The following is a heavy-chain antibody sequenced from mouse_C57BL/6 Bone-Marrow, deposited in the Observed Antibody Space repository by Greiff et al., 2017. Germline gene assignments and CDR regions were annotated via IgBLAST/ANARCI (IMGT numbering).Heavy chain of an antibody. V-gene: IGHV1-53*01. D-gene: IGHD2-3*01. CDR2: INPSNGGT. Sequence: QVQLKQPGTELVKPGASVKLSCKASGYTFTSYWMHWVKQRPGQGLEWIGNINPSNGGTNYNEKFKSKATLTVDKSSSTAYMQLSSLTSEDSAVXYCARSWIYDGYPFDYWGQGTTLTVSS. J-gene: IGHJ2*01. CDR1: GYTFTSYW. CDR3: ARSWIYDGYPFDY.